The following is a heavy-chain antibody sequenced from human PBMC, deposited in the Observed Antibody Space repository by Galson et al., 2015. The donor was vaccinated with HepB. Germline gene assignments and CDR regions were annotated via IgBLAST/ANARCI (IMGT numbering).Heavy chain of an antibody. Sequence: SLRLSCAASGFTFSSYAMSWVRQAPGKGLEWVSAISGSGGSTYYADSVKGRFTISRDNSKNALYLQMNSLRAEDTAVYYCATGRGYGGNSGYWGQGTLVTVSS. CDR3: ATGRGYGGNSGY. J-gene: IGHJ4*02. CDR1: GFTFSSYA. D-gene: IGHD4-23*01. CDR2: ISGSGGST. V-gene: IGHV3-23*01.